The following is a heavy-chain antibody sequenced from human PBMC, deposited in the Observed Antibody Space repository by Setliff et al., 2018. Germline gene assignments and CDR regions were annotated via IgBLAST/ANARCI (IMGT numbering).Heavy chain of an antibody. Sequence: LSLTCTVSGDSISRYYWSWIRQPPGKGLEWIGYIQNGGNTKYNPSLGSRITMSVDTSKNQFSLKLSSVTAADTAVYYCARDQYTSGWYGPPESYFDCWVPETLLVTVSS. V-gene: IGHV4-59*01. CDR1: GDSISRYY. J-gene: IGHJ4*03. D-gene: IGHD6-19*01. CDR2: IQNGGNT. CDR3: ARDQYTSGWYGPPESYFDC.